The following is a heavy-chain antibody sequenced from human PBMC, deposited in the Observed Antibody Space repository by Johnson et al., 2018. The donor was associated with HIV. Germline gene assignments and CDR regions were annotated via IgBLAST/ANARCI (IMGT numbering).Heavy chain of an antibody. CDR1: GFTFSSAW. Sequence: VQLVESGGGLVKPGWSLRLSCAASGFTFSSAWMSWVRQAPGKGLEWVGRIKSKTDGGTTDYAAPVTGRFTISRDDSKNALFLQMNSLKTEDTALYFCSTDQAGDYVWGSYRYAFDIWGQGTMVTVSS. J-gene: IGHJ3*02. D-gene: IGHD3-16*02. CDR3: STDQAGDYVWGSYRYAFDI. V-gene: IGHV3-15*01. CDR2: IKSKTDGGTT.